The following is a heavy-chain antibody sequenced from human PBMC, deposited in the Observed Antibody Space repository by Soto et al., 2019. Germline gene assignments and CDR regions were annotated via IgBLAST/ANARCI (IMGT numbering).Heavy chain of an antibody. J-gene: IGHJ6*02. CDR2: INAGNGNT. D-gene: IGHD3-10*01. V-gene: IGHV1-3*01. Sequence: QVQLVQSGAEVKKPGASVKVSCKASGYTFTSYAMHWVRQAPGQRLEWMGWINAGNGNTKYSQKFQGRVTITRDTSASTAYMELGSLRSEDKAVEYCARGRRVLLWCAELGDVWGQGTTVTVSS. CDR3: ARGRRVLLWCAELGDV. CDR1: GYTFTSYA.